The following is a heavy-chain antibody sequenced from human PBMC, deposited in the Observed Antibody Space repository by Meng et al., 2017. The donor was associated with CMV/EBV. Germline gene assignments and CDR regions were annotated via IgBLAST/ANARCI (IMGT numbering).Heavy chain of an antibody. V-gene: IGHV1-2*02. CDR3: ASDNLYSSSPYYGMDV. CDR2: INPNSGGT. Sequence: ASVKVSCKASGYTFTGYYMHWVRQAPGQGLEWMGWINPNSGGTNYAQKFQGGVTMTRDTSISTAYMELSRLRSDDTAVYYCASDNLYSSSPYYGMDVWGQGTTVTVSS. CDR1: GYTFTGYY. D-gene: IGHD6-6*01. J-gene: IGHJ6*02.